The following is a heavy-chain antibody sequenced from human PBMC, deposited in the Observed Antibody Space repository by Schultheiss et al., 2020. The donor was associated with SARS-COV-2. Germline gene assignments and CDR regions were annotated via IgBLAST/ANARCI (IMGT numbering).Heavy chain of an antibody. Sequence: GGSLRLSCAASGFTFSSYAMSWVRQAPGKGLEWVSSISSSSSYIYYADSVKGRFTISRDNAKNSLYLQMNSLRAEDTAVYYCARVPYGRIDIWGQGTMVTVSS. CDR1: GFTFSSYA. CDR2: ISSSSSYI. J-gene: IGHJ3*02. CDR3: ARVPYGRIDI. D-gene: IGHD3-10*01. V-gene: IGHV3-21*01.